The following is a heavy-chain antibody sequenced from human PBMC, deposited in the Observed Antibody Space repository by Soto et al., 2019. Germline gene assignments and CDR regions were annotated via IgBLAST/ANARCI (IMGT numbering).Heavy chain of an antibody. Sequence: PGGSLRLSCSASGFTFNTYPMHWVRQAPGKGLEYISTISSNGGSTHYADSVKGRSTISRDNSENTLYLQMSRLRPEDTAVYYCARDNCGSDCYFDYWGQGTLVTVYS. CDR3: ARDNCGSDCYFDY. D-gene: IGHD2-21*02. V-gene: IGHV3-64D*06. J-gene: IGHJ4*02. CDR1: GFTFNTYP. CDR2: ISSNGGST.